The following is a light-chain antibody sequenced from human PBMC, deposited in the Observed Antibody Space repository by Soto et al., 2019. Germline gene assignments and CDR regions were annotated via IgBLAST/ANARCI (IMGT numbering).Light chain of an antibody. CDR2: AAS. V-gene: IGKV1-39*01. J-gene: IGKJ1*01. CDR1: QSIDTY. CDR3: QQSYSVPRT. Sequence: DIQMTQSPSSLSASVGARVTITCRASQSIDTYLNWYQRKPGKAPNVLIYAASTLQSGVPTRFSGSGSGTDFTLTISSLQPEAFATYYCQQSYSVPRTFGLGTKVEIK.